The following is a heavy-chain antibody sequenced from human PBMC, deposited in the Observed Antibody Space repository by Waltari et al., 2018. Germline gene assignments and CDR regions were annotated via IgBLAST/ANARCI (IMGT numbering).Heavy chain of an antibody. Sequence: QVQLQESGPGLVKPSETLSLTCVVPGYSISRRYYWGWIRQPPGKGLERIGSIYHSGSTYYNPSLKSRVTMSIDTSRNQFSLKLTSVTAADTAVYYCARHGTRITMTSSFHYWGQGTLVTVSS. V-gene: IGHV4-38-2*01. D-gene: IGHD3-3*01. CDR3: ARHGTRITMTSSFHY. CDR1: GYSISRRYY. CDR2: IYHSGST. J-gene: IGHJ4*02.